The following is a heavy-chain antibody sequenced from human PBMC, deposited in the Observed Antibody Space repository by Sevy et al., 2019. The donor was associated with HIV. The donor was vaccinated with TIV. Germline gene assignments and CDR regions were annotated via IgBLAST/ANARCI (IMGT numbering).Heavy chain of an antibody. V-gene: IGHV3-23*01. D-gene: IGHD3-22*01. Sequence: GGSLRLSCAASGFTFSNYAMKWVRQAPGKGLEWVSGISGSGGSGDKTNYADSVKGRFTISRDDSKNSLYLQLNSLRAEETAIYYCARKYDSSGYFDYWGQGTLVTVSS. CDR1: GFTFSNYA. CDR3: ARKYDSSGYFDY. J-gene: IGHJ4*02. CDR2: ISGSGGSGDKT.